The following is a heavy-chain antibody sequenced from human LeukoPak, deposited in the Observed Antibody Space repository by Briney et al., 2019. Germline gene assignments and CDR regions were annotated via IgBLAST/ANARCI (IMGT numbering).Heavy chain of an antibody. CDR3: AHSPPSATYYYGSGSYWRETDPLYNWFDP. CDR1: GFSLSTSGVG. J-gene: IGHJ5*02. V-gene: IGHV2-5*01. D-gene: IGHD3-10*01. Sequence: SGPTLVKPTQTLTLTCTFSGFSLSTSGVGVGWIRQPPGKALEWLALIYWNDDKRYSPSLKSRLTITKDTSKNQVVLTMTNMGPVDTATYYCAHSPPSATYYYGSGSYWRETDPLYNWFDPWGQGTLVTVSS. CDR2: IYWNDDK.